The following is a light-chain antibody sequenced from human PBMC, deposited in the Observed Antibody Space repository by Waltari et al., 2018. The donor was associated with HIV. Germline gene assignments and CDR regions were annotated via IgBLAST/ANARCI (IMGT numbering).Light chain of an antibody. Sequence: DIQLTQSPSTLSASVGDRVMITCRASQTVNSWLAWYQQKSGTAPKVLIYKASNVKSGVSARFSGSGFGAEFTLTISSLQPDDLATYYCQQYNTYPWTFGQGTRVEIK. J-gene: IGKJ1*01. CDR1: QTVNSW. V-gene: IGKV1-5*03. CDR3: QQYNTYPWT. CDR2: KAS.